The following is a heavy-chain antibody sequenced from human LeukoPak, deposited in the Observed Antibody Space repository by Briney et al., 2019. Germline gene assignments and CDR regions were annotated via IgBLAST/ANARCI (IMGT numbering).Heavy chain of an antibody. J-gene: IGHJ3*02. CDR1: GGSVISFY. D-gene: IGHD2-15*01. CDR2: IYDNGTT. Sequence: SETLSLTCTVSGGSVISFYRSWIRQPPGQGLEWIGYIYDNGTTNYNPSLKSRVTMSVDTSKNQFSLRLSAVTAADTAMYYCARTLGYCSGGSCSYDAFDIWGQGTMVTVSS. V-gene: IGHV4-59*02. CDR3: ARTLGYCSGGSCSYDAFDI.